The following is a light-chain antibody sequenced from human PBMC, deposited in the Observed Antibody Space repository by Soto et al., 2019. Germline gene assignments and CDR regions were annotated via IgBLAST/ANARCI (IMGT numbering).Light chain of an antibody. CDR3: QQCHATPLT. J-gene: IGKJ5*01. CDR2: AAS. CDR1: QSISSA. V-gene: IGKV1-39*01. Sequence: DIQITQPHSSLSASVGDRVTIWSRASQSISSALNWYHQKPGKAPKLLMYAASTLQSGVPSRFSGSGYGTDFTLTITTLQPEDVGTYYCQQCHATPLTFGQGTRLEIK.